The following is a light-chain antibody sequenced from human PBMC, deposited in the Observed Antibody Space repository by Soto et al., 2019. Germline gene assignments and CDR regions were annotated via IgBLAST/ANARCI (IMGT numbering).Light chain of an antibody. CDR1: QSVSSN. Sequence: EIVMTQSPATLSVSPGERATLSCRASQSVSSNLAWYQQKPGQAPRLLIYGASTRATGIPARFSGSGSGTEFTLTISSLQSVDFAVYYWQQYNNWPQTFGRGTEVEIK. CDR2: GAS. J-gene: IGKJ1*01. V-gene: IGKV3-15*01. CDR3: QQYNNWPQT.